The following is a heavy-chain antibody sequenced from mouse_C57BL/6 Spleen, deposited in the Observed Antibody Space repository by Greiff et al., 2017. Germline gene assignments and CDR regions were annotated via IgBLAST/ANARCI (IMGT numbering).Heavy chain of an antibody. V-gene: IGHV1-85*01. J-gene: IGHJ1*03. CDR1: GYTFTSYD. Sequence: QVQLQQSVPELVKPGASVKLSCKASGYTFTSYDINWVKQRPGQGLEWIGWIYPRDGSTKYNEKFKGKATLTVDTSSSTAYMELHSLTSEDSAVYFCARRGTVVATRYFDVWGTGTTVTVSS. D-gene: IGHD1-1*01. CDR3: ARRGTVVATRYFDV. CDR2: IYPRDGST.